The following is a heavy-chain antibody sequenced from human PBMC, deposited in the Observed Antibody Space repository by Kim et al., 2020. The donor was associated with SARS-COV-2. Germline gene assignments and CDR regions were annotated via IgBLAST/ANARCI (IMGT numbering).Heavy chain of an antibody. Sequence: ASVKVSCKASGYTFTGHYMHWVRQAPGQGLEWMGRINPNSGGTNYAQKFQGRVTMTRDTSISTAYMELSRLRSDDTAVYYCARDGDFWSGYYDYYYYGMDVWGQGTTVTVSS. J-gene: IGHJ6*02. CDR2: INPNSGGT. CDR3: ARDGDFWSGYYDYYYYGMDV. CDR1: GYTFTGHY. D-gene: IGHD3-3*01. V-gene: IGHV1-2*06.